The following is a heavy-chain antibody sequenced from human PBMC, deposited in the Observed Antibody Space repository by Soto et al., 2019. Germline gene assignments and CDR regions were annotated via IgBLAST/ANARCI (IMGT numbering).Heavy chain of an antibody. J-gene: IGHJ3*01. D-gene: IGHD5-18*01. V-gene: IGHV3-30*18. CDR2: ISYDGSNK. Sequence: SGGSLRLSCAASGFNFWSYGMSWVRQAPGKGLEWVAIISYDGSNKYYAQSVKGRFTISRDNSKNTLFLNMDSLRPEDTAVYHCVKGDLDTAVVNGPDAFDFWGPGTMVTVSS. CDR1: GFNFWSYG. CDR3: VKGDLDTAVVNGPDAFDF.